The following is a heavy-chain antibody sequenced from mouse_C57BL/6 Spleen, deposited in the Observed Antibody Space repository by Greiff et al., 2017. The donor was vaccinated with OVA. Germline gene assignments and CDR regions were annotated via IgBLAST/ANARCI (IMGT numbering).Heavy chain of an antibody. CDR1: GFTFSSYA. CDR2: ISDGGSYT. CDR3: ARGGTLVFDY. V-gene: IGHV5-4*01. J-gene: IGHJ2*01. D-gene: IGHD3-3*01. Sequence: EVHLVESGGGLVKPGGSLKLSRAASGFTFSSYAMSWVRQTPEKRLEWVATISDGGSYTYYPDNVKGRFTISRDNAKNNLYLQMSHLKSEDTAMYYCARGGTLVFDYWGQGTTLTVSS.